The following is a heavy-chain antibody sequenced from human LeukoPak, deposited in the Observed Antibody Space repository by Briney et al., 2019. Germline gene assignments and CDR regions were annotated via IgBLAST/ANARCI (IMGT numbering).Heavy chain of an antibody. CDR3: ARDPVLRFLEWPNNWFDP. Sequence: GGSLRLSCAASGFTFSSYSMNWVRQAPGKGLEWVSYISSSSSTIYYADSVKGRFTISRDNAKNSLYLQMNSLRAEDTAVYYCARDPVLRFLEWPNNWFDPWGQGTLVTVSS. CDR2: ISSSSSTI. D-gene: IGHD3-3*01. CDR1: GFTFSSYS. V-gene: IGHV3-48*01. J-gene: IGHJ5*02.